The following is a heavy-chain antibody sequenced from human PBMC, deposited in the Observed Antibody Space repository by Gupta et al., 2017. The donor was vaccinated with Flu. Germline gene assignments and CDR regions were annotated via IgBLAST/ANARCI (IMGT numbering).Heavy chain of an antibody. CDR2: VSFDGNNQ. Sequence: QAPGKGLDWVALVSFDGNNQNYADSVKGRFTISRDNSKNTLYLQMDSLRVEDTATYYCVRVVNRGYEYYFDYWGQGSLVTVSS. D-gene: IGHD5-12*01. J-gene: IGHJ4*02. V-gene: IGHV3-30-3*01. CDR3: VRVVNRGYEYYFDY.